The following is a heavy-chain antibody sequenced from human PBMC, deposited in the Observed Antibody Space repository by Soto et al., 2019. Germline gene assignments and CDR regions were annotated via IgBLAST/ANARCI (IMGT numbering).Heavy chain of an antibody. CDR3: ARDGASSGSSWFDAFDI. CDR2: IYYSGST. D-gene: IGHD6-13*01. V-gene: IGHV4-59*01. Sequence: SETLSLTCTVSGGSISSYYWSWIRQPPGKGLEWIGYIYYSGSTNYNPSLKSRVTISVDTSKNQFSLKLSSVTAADTAVYYCARDGASSGSSWFDAFDIWGQGTMVTVSS. J-gene: IGHJ3*02. CDR1: GGSISSYY.